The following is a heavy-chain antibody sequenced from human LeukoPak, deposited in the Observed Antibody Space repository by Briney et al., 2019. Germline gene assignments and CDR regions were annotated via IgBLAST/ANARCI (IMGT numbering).Heavy chain of an antibody. J-gene: IGHJ3*02. D-gene: IGHD3-10*01. V-gene: IGHV4-59*12. Sequence: SETLSLTCTVSGGSISSYYWSWIRQPPGKGLEWIGYIYYSGSTNYNPSLKSRVTMSVDTSKNQFSLKLSSVTAADTAVYFCARGWRFYYGSGRSDAFDIWGQGTMVTVSS. CDR3: ARGWRFYYGSGRSDAFDI. CDR1: GGSISSYY. CDR2: IYYSGST.